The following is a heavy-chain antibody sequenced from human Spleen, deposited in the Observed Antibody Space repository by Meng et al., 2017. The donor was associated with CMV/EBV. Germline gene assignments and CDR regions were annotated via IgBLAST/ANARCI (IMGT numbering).Heavy chain of an antibody. V-gene: IGHV3-30-3*01. D-gene: IGHD1-1*01. CDR2: ISYDGSNK. CDR3: AAPERSGTEYYFDY. J-gene: IGHJ4*02. CDR1: GFTFSSYA. Sequence: QVQLVESGXGVVQPGRSXRRLRAASGFTFSSYAMHWVRQAPGKGLEWVAVISYDGSNKYYADSVKGRFTISRDNSKHTLYLQMNSLRAEDTAVYYCAAPERSGTEYYFDYWGQGTLGTVSS.